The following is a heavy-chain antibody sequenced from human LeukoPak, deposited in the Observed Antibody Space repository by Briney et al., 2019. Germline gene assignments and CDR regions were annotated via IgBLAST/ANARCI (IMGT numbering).Heavy chain of an antibody. Sequence: PSETLSPTCTVSGGSISNNYYFWGWIRQPPGKELEWIGNIYYSGSTYYNPSLKSRVTISLDTSKNHFSLQLSSVTAADTAVYYCAGHGRGLYCSGGSCYSDAFDIWGQGTMVTVSS. D-gene: IGHD2-15*01. V-gene: IGHV4-39*01. CDR2: IYYSGST. CDR1: GGSISNNYYF. J-gene: IGHJ3*02. CDR3: AGHGRGLYCSGGSCYSDAFDI.